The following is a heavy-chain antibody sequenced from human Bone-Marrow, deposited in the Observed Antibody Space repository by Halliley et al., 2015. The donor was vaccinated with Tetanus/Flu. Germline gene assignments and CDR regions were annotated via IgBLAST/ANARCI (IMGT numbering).Heavy chain of an antibody. V-gene: IGHV4-59*08. CDR3: ARHCSGNSCYTDAFDI. Sequence: TLSLTCSVSGASMFPYYWSWIRQPPGKGLEWIGYIYYSGNTNYNPPLKTRVTLSVDTSKKQFSLKLTSVTAADTAVYYCARHCSGNSCYTDAFDIWGQGTVVTVSS. CDR1: GASMFPYY. D-gene: IGHD2-15*01. J-gene: IGHJ3*02. CDR2: IYYSGNT.